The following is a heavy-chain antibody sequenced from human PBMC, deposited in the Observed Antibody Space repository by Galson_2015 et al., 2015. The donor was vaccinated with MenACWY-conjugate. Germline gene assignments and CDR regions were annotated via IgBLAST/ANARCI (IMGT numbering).Heavy chain of an antibody. CDR1: GFTFSSYW. CDR2: IKQGGREK. V-gene: IGHV3-7*03. J-gene: IGHJ4*02. Sequence: SLRLSCAVSGFTFSSYWMSWVRQAPGKGLEWVANIKQGGREKNYVDSAKGRFTISRDNADNSVYLQMDSLRVEDTAVYYCARDTRGHFDYWGQGTLVTFSS. CDR3: ARDTRGHFDY.